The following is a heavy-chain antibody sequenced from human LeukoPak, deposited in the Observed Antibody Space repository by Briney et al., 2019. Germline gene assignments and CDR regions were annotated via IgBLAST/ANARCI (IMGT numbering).Heavy chain of an antibody. CDR1: GFTFSSYS. Sequence: PGGSLRLSCAASGFTFSSYSMNWVRQAPGKGLEWVSSISSSSSYIYYADSVKGRFTISRDNAKNSLYLQMNSLRAEDTAVYYCARPNRGYSSGWYTMDYFDYWGQGTLVTVSS. J-gene: IGHJ4*02. D-gene: IGHD6-19*01. V-gene: IGHV3-21*01. CDR2: ISSSSSYI. CDR3: ARPNRGYSSGWYTMDYFDY.